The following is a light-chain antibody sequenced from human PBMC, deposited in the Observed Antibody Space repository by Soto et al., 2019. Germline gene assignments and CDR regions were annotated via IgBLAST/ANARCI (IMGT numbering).Light chain of an antibody. CDR2: EVS. CDR3: SSYTSSSTYV. Sequence: QSALTQPASVSGSPGQSITISCTGTSSDVGGYNYVSWYQQHPGKAPKLMIYEVSNRPSGLSNRFSGSKSVNAASLTISGLQAEDEADYYCSSYTSSSTYVFGTGTKLTVL. J-gene: IGLJ1*01. CDR1: SSDVGGYNY. V-gene: IGLV2-14*01.